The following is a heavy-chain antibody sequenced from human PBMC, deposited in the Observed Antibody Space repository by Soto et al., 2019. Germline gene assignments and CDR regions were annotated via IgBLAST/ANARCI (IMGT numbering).Heavy chain of an antibody. J-gene: IGHJ4*02. CDR2: ISSSSSTI. Sequence: EVQLVESGGGLVQPGGSLRLSCAASGFTFSSYSMNWVRQAPGKGLEWVSYISSSSSTIYYADSVKGRFTISRDNAKNSLYLQMNSLRAEDTAVYYCAREVVVYSSSSRYFDYWGQGTLVTVSS. CDR1: GFTFSSYS. CDR3: AREVVVYSSSSRYFDY. V-gene: IGHV3-48*01. D-gene: IGHD6-6*01.